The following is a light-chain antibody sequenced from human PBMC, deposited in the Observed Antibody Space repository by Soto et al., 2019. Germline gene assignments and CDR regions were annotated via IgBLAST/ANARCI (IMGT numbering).Light chain of an antibody. CDR1: QSISSSY. Sequence: EIVLTQSPGTLSLSPGERATLSCRASQSISSSYLAWYQQKPGQAPRLLVYGASIRATGIPDRFSGSGSGTDFTLTISRLEPEDFAVYYCQQYGSSRFTFGPGTKLDIK. CDR3: QQYGSSRFT. V-gene: IGKV3-20*01. CDR2: GAS. J-gene: IGKJ3*01.